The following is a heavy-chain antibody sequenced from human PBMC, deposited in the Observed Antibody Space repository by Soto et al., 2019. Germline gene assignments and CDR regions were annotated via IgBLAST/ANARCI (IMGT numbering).Heavy chain of an antibody. CDR2: VYPGDAET. J-gene: IGHJ3*02. CDR1: GYNFSSQW. D-gene: IGHD3-10*01. V-gene: IGHV5-51*01. Sequence: PGESLKISCKGSGYNFSSQWIAWVRQKPGKGLEWMGIVYPGDAETRYSPSFQGQVTMSADKSIDTAYLQWSSLKASDTAIYYCAKSEVIEIRGEWRMVPVS. CDR3: AKSEVIEI.